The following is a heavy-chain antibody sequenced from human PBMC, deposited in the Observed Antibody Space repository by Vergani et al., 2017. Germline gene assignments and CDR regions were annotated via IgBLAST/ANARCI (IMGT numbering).Heavy chain of an antibody. J-gene: IGHJ5*02. Sequence: QVQLQESGPGLVKPSQTLSLTCTVSGGSISSGDYYWSWIRQPPGKGLEWIGEINHSGSTNYNPSLKSRVTISVDTSKNQFSLKLSSVTAADTAVYYCARHTSYSSSWYDLWGQGTLVTVSS. V-gene: IGHV4-30-4*08. D-gene: IGHD6-13*01. CDR3: ARHTSYSSSWYDL. CDR2: INHSGST. CDR1: GGSISSGDYY.